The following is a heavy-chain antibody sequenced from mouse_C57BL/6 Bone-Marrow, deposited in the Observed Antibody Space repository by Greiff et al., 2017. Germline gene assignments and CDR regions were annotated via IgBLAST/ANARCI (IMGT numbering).Heavy chain of an antibody. CDR1: GFNIKDDY. J-gene: IGHJ3*01. D-gene: IGHD1-1*01. Sequence: EVQLQQSGAELVRPGASVKLSCTASGFNIKDDYMHWVKQRPEQGLEWIGWIDPENGDTEYASKFQGTATITADTSSNTAYLQLSSLRSEDTAVYYYTCATVPWFAYWGQGTLVTVSA. V-gene: IGHV14-4*01. CDR2: IDPENGDT. CDR3: TCATVPWFAY.